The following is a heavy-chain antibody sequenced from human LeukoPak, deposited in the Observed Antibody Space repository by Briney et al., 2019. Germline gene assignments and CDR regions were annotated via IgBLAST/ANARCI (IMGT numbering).Heavy chain of an antibody. CDR2: IYYSGST. D-gene: IGHD6-19*01. J-gene: IGHJ1*01. Sequence: SETLSLTCTVSGGSISSGGYYWSWIRQHPGKGLEWIGYIYYSGSTYYNPSLKSRVTISVDTSKNQFSLKLSSVTAADTAVYYCARARAGVAAVAGTEHFQHWGQGTLVTVSS. CDR1: GGSISSGGYY. CDR3: ARARAGVAAVAGTEHFQH. V-gene: IGHV4-31*03.